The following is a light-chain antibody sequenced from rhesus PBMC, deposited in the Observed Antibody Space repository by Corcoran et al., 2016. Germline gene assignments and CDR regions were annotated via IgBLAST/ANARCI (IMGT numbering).Light chain of an antibody. V-gene: IGKV1-74*01. Sequence: DIQMTQSPPSLSASVGDRVTITCRARENVNNYLHWYQQKPGKAPKLLIYKASTLESGVPSRFSGSGAGTDFTLTISSLKPEDFASYYCQHSYGTPFTFGPGTKLDIK. CDR2: KAS. CDR3: QHSYGTPFT. J-gene: IGKJ3*01. CDR1: ENVNNY.